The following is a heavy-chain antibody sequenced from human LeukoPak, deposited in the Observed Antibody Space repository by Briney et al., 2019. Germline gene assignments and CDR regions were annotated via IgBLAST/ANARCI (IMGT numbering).Heavy chain of an antibody. Sequence: GGSLRLSCAASGFTFRSNSMSWVRQAPGKGLEWVSAITGAGENTYYADFVKGRFTISRDNSNNTLYLQMNSLRAEDTAVYYCAKIGGYFGYWGQGTLVTVSS. V-gene: IGHV3-23*01. CDR1: GFTFRSNS. CDR2: ITGAGENT. CDR3: AKIGGYFGY. D-gene: IGHD3-10*01. J-gene: IGHJ4*02.